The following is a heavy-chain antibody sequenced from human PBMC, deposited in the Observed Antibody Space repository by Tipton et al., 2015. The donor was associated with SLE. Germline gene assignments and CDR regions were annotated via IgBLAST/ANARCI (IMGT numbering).Heavy chain of an antibody. CDR3: ARDTSYRLDY. Sequence: TLSLTCTVSGGSISSGDYYWSWIRQPPGKGLEWIGYIYYSGNTWYNPSLQSRITISVDTSKNQFSLKLSSVTAADTAVYYCARDTSYRLDYWGQGTLVTVSS. J-gene: IGHJ4*02. CDR2: IYYSGNT. CDR1: GGSISSGDYY. V-gene: IGHV4-30-4*01. D-gene: IGHD3-16*02.